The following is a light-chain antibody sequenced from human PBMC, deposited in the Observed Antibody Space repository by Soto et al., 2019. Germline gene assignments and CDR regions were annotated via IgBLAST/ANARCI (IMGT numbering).Light chain of an antibody. CDR1: QGISST. CDR2: AAS. J-gene: IGKJ4*01. Sequence: DIQLTQSPSFLSASVGARVTITCRASQGISSTLAWYQQKPGKAPKLRIYAASTLQSGVPSRSSGSGSGPEFTLTISSLQTEDFATYYCQQLNIYPLTFGGGTKVEIK. CDR3: QQLNIYPLT. V-gene: IGKV1-9*01.